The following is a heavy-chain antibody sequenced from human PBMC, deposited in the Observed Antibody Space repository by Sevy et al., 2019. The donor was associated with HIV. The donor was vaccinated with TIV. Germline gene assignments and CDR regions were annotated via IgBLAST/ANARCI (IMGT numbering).Heavy chain of an antibody. D-gene: IGHD2-8*01. V-gene: IGHV3-9*01. CDR3: AKDIFARKAGVHFYYMAV. CDR1: GFTFDDFG. J-gene: IGHJ6*03. CDR2: ISWSRGSV. Sequence: GGSLRLSCAASGFTFDDFGMHWVRQVPGKGLEWVSGISWSRGSVAYADSVKGRFTISRDNAKNSLYLQMNSLRTEDTALYFCAKDIFARKAGVHFYYMAVWGKGTTVTVSS.